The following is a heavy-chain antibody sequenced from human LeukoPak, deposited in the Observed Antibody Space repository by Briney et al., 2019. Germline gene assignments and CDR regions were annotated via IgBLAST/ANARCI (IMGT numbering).Heavy chain of an antibody. Sequence: SETLSLTCTVSGGSIGSRSHYWVWMRQPLGKGLEWIGSIYSSGGTYYRPSLESRVTVAVDTSKNQFSLTLTSVTAADTAVYYCVRRSDCSTTSCYFYHGMDVWGQGTTVTVSS. V-gene: IGHV4-39*01. CDR3: VRRSDCSTTSCYFYHGMDV. CDR1: GGSIGSRSHY. D-gene: IGHD2-2*01. CDR2: IYSSGGT. J-gene: IGHJ6*02.